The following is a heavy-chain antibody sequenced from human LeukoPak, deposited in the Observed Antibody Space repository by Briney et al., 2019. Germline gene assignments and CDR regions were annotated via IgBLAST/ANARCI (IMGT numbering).Heavy chain of an antibody. CDR2: ITGTGGST. CDR1: GFTFSSYA. Sequence: GGSLRLSCAASGFTFSSYAMSWVRQAPGKGLEWVSAITGTGGSTYYVASVKGRFTVSRDNSRNTLYLQMSSLRAEDSAMYYCAKVRDTRDWYKDAFDVWGQGTRVTVSS. CDR3: AKVRDTRDWYKDAFDV. V-gene: IGHV3-23*01. D-gene: IGHD6-19*01. J-gene: IGHJ3*01.